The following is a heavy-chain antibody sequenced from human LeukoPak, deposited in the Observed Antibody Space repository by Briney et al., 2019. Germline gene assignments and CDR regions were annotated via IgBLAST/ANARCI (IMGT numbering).Heavy chain of an antibody. CDR1: GGSISSGGYY. CDR2: INHSGST. V-gene: IGHV4-39*07. J-gene: IGHJ5*02. D-gene: IGHD5-18*01. Sequence: SETLSLTCTVSGGSISSGGYYWSWIRQPPGKGLEWIGEINHSGSTNYNPSLKSRVTISVDTSKNQFSLKLSSVTAADTAVYYCARSVAPRYLYSYGPNWFAPWGQGTLVTVSS. CDR3: ARSVAPRYLYSYGPNWFAP.